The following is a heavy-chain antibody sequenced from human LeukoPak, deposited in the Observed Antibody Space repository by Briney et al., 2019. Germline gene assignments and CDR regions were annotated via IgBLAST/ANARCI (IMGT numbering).Heavy chain of an antibody. V-gene: IGHV4-34*09. CDR1: GGSFSGYY. CDR2: MYNSGSN. Sequence: SETLSLTCAVYGGSFSGYYWSWIRQHPGKGLEWIGYMYNSGSNYYNPSLKSRVTISVDTSKNQFSLKLTSVTAADTAVYYCARGVKATMIRSIPYGTFDIWGQGTMVTVSS. D-gene: IGHD3-22*01. J-gene: IGHJ3*02. CDR3: ARGVKATMIRSIPYGTFDI.